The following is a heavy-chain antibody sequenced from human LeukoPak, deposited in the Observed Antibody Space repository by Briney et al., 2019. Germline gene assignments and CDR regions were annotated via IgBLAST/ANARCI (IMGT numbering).Heavy chain of an antibody. Sequence: GGSLRLSCAASRFIFTNYWIHWVRQAPGKGLEWVAVISYDGSNKYYAVSVKGRFTISRDNSKNTLYLQMNSLRAEDTAVYYCVRDSSGYHEPNAFDYWGQGTLVTVSS. CDR2: ISYDGSNK. CDR3: VRDSSGYHEPNAFDY. CDR1: RFIFTNYW. V-gene: IGHV3-30-3*01. J-gene: IGHJ4*02. D-gene: IGHD3-22*01.